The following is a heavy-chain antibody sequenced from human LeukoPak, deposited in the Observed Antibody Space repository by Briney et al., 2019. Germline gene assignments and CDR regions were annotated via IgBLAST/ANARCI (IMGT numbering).Heavy chain of an antibody. CDR2: IYYSGST. V-gene: IGHV4-61*01. Sequence: PSETLSLTCTVSGGSISSSSYYWSWIRQPPGKGLEWIGYIYYSGSTNYNPSLKSRVTISVDTSKNQFSLKLSSVTAADTAVYYCARWAPSTSFDYWGQGTLVTVSS. J-gene: IGHJ4*02. CDR1: GGSISSSSYY. D-gene: IGHD2-2*01. CDR3: ARWAPSTSFDY.